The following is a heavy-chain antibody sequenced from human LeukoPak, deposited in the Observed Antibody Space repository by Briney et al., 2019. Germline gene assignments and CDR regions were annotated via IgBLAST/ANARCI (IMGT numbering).Heavy chain of an antibody. Sequence: NASETLSLTCTVSGGPISRSNFFWGWIRQPPGKGLEWIGSIYYSGNTYYNPSLKSRLTIAVDTSRNQFSLKMSSVTAADTAVYYCARDEWGYYAFDYWGQGTLVTVSS. CDR1: GGPISRSNFF. J-gene: IGHJ4*02. CDR3: ARDEWGYYAFDY. V-gene: IGHV4-39*02. D-gene: IGHD2-15*01. CDR2: IYYSGNT.